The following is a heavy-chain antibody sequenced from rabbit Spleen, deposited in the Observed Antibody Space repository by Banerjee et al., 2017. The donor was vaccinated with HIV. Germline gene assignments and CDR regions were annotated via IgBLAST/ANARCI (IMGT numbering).Heavy chain of an antibody. J-gene: IGHJ4*01. Sequence: QSLEESGGDLVKPGASLTLTCTASGFSFSSSYYMCWVRQAPGKGLEWIGCIHTGSGSTWYASWAKGRFTISKTSSTTVDLKMTSLTAADTATYFCARSAVGYRYMFFGMWGPGTLVTVS. CDR2: IHTGSGST. CDR3: ARSAVGYRYMFFGM. V-gene: IGHV1S40*01. D-gene: IGHD6-1*01. CDR1: GFSFSSSYY.